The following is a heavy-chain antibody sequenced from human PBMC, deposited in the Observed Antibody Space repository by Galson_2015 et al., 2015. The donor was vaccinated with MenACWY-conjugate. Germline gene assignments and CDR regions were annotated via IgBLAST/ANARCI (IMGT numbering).Heavy chain of an antibody. J-gene: IGHJ4*02. V-gene: IGHV3-23*01. D-gene: IGHD3-3*01. CDR2: IDGTGGRT. Sequence: SLRLSCAASGFTFSSYAMSWVRQAPGKGLEWVSSIDGTGGRTYYSDSVKGRFTISKDKPKNTLYLQMNSLRADDTAVYFCAKDQGDFWRGSLFDYWGRGTLVTVSS. CDR3: AKDQGDFWRGSLFDY. CDR1: GFTFSSYA.